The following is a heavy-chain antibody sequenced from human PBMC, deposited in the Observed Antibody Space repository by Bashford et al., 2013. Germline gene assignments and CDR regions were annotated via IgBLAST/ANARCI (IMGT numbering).Heavy chain of an antibody. CDR3: AREDSSGRSAFDI. CDR1: GGSVSSRSYY. J-gene: IGHJ3*02. D-gene: IGHD6-25*01. CDR2: IYNSGST. Sequence: SETLSLTCTVSGGSVSSRSYYWSWIRQPPGKGLEWIGYIYNSGSTNYNPSLESRVTISVDTSKNQFSLKLNSVTAADTAVYYCAREDSSGRSAFDIWGQGTMVTVSS. V-gene: IGHV4-61*01.